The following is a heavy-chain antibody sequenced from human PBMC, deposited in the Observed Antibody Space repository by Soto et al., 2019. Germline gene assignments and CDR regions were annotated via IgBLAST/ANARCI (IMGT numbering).Heavy chain of an antibody. Sequence: LSLTCTVSGGSISSGDYYWSWIRQPPGKGLEWIGYIYYSGSTYYNPSLKSRVTISVDTSKNQFSLKLSSVTAADTAVYYCARSPRITIFGVVTKEPPNWFDPWGQGTLVTVSS. CDR1: GGSISSGDYY. CDR2: IYYSGST. V-gene: IGHV4-30-4*01. D-gene: IGHD3-3*01. CDR3: ARSPRITIFGVVTKEPPNWFDP. J-gene: IGHJ5*02.